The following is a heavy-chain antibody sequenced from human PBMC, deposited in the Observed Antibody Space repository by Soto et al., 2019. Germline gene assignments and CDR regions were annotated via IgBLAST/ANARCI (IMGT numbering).Heavy chain of an antibody. V-gene: IGHV3-23*01. CDR1: GFTFSSYA. D-gene: IGHD6-13*01. CDR3: GRDQSGIAAAGRAYYYYGMDV. CDR2: ISGSGGST. Sequence: GGSLRLSCAASGFTFSSYAMSWVRQAPGKGLEWDSAISGSGGSTYYADSVKGRFTISRDNSKNTLYLQMNSLRAEDTAVYYCGRDQSGIAAAGRAYYYYGMDVWGQGTTVTVSS. J-gene: IGHJ6*02.